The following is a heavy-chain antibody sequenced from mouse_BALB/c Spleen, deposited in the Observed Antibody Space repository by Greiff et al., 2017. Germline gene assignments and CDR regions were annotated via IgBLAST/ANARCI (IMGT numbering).Heavy chain of an antibody. CDR1: GFTFSSYY. D-gene: IGHD2-1*01. CDR2: INSNGGST. Sequence: EVMLVESGGGLVKLGGSLKLSCAASGFTFSSYYMSWVRQTPEKRLELVAAINSNGGSTYYPDTVKGRFTISRDNAKNTLYLQMSSLKSEDTALYYCARHNYGNYWYFDYWGQGTTLTVSS. J-gene: IGHJ2*01. CDR3: ARHNYGNYWYFDY. V-gene: IGHV5-6-2*01.